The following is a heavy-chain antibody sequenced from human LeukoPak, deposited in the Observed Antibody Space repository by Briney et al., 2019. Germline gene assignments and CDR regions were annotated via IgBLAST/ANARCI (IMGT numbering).Heavy chain of an antibody. V-gene: IGHV4-59*06. Sequence: SETLSLTCTVSGRSISSYYWSWIRQHPGKGLEWIGYIYYSGSTYYNPSLKSRVTISVDTSKNQFSLKLSSVTAADTAVYYCARYSSSQKSWFDPWGQGTLVTVSS. CDR1: GRSISSYY. CDR3: ARYSSSQKSWFDP. J-gene: IGHJ5*02. D-gene: IGHD6-13*01. CDR2: IYYSGST.